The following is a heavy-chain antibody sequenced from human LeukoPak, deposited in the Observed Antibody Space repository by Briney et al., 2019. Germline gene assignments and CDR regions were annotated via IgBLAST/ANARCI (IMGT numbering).Heavy chain of an antibody. D-gene: IGHD6-19*01. Sequence: ASVKVSCKASGGTFSSYAISWVRQAPGQGLEWMGGIIPIFGTANYAQKFQGRVTITADESTSTAYMELSSLRSEDTAMYYCATDRISGWYYFDYWGQGTLVTVSS. CDR2: IIPIFGTA. V-gene: IGHV1-69*13. CDR3: ATDRISGWYYFDY. CDR1: GGTFSSYA. J-gene: IGHJ4*02.